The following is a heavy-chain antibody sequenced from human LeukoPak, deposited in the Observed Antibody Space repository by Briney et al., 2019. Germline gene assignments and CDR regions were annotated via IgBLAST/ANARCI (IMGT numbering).Heavy chain of an antibody. CDR1: GGSISSGSYY. V-gene: IGHV4-61*02. Sequence: SETLSLTCTVSGGSISSGSYYWSWIRQPAGKGLEWIGRIYTSGSTYYNPSLKSRVTISVDTSKNQFSLKLSSVTAADTAVYYCARDSVKFGSGSSGHYYYMDVWGKGTTVTVSS. CDR3: ARDSVKFGSGSSGHYYYMDV. J-gene: IGHJ6*03. D-gene: IGHD3-10*01. CDR2: IYTSGST.